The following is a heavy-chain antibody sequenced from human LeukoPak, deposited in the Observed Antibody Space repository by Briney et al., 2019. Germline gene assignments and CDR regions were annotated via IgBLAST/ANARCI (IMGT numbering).Heavy chain of an antibody. J-gene: IGHJ4*02. CDR3: LSLGDDPPA. CDR1: GSTFSKYS. Sequence: GRSLRHSCAASGSTFSKYSVHWVRQTPGKGLEWVAVISYDARNKYYAESVKGRFTISRDNSKNTLSLQMNSLTTEDTAMYYCLSLGDDPPARGQGTLVTVSS. V-gene: IGHV3-30*04. D-gene: IGHD3-16*01. CDR2: ISYDARNK.